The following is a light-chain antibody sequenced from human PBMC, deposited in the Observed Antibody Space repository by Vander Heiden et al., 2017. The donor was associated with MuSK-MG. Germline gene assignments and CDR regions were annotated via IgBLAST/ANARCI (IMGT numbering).Light chain of an antibody. J-gene: IGKJ3*01. Sequence: DIQMTQSPLSLSASVGDRVTLTCRASENINNYLNWYQQRPVKAPKLLIFAASRLESGVPSRFSGSASGTDFTLTITSLHPEDFATYYCQQSYTTPIFTFGPWTKVDIK. CDR3: QQSYTTPIFT. CDR1: ENINNY. V-gene: IGKV1-39*01. CDR2: AAS.